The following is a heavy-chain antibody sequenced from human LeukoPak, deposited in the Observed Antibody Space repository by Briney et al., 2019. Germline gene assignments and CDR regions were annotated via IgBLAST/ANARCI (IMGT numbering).Heavy chain of an antibody. J-gene: IGHJ6*02. CDR2: TYYRSRWYI. Sequence: SQTLSLTCAISGDSVSSNIAAWNWIRQSPSRGLEWLGRTYYRSRWYIDYAASVKSRLTINPDTSKNQFSLQLNSVTPEDTGVYYCTRDQDGMDVWGQGTTVTDSS. CDR3: TRDQDGMDV. CDR1: GDSVSSNIAA. V-gene: IGHV6-1*01.